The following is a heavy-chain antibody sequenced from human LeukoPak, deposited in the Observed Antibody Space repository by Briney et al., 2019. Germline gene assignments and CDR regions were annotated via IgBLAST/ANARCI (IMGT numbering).Heavy chain of an antibody. D-gene: IGHD3-22*01. CDR3: AHRRDSSGYQYRYWFAP. Sequence: SGPTLMNPTQTLTLACTFSGFSLTPSAGGVGWMRQPPEKALACLALINSVDEKVYSPSLQIRLFITKDTSKNQVVLTMTNVDPVDTATYYCAHRRDSSGYQYRYWFAPWGQGTLVTVSS. J-gene: IGHJ5*02. V-gene: IGHV2-5*02. CDR2: INSVDEK. CDR1: GFSLTPSAGG.